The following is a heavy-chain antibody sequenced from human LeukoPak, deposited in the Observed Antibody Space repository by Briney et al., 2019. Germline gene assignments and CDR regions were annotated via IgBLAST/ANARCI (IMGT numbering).Heavy chain of an antibody. J-gene: IGHJ4*02. Sequence: SETLSLTCTVSGRSISSGRYYWSWIRQHPGKGLEWIGYIYYSGSTYYNPSLKSQVTISVDTSKNQFALKLSSVTAADTAGYYCARASFYGSALDYWGQGTLVTVSS. V-gene: IGHV4-31*01. D-gene: IGHD3-10*01. CDR2: IYYSGST. CDR3: ARASFYGSALDY. CDR1: GRSISSGRYY.